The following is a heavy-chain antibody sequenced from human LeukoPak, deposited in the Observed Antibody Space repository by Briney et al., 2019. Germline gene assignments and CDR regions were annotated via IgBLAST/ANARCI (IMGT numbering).Heavy chain of an antibody. Sequence: GGSLRLSCAASGFTFSSYAMSWVRQAPGKGLEWVSAISGSGGSTYHADSVKGRFTISRDNSKNTLYLQMNSLRAEDTAVYYCAKSGSYSPTHFDYWGQGTLVTVSS. CDR1: GFTFSSYA. D-gene: IGHD1-26*01. CDR2: ISGSGGST. CDR3: AKSGSYSPTHFDY. V-gene: IGHV3-23*01. J-gene: IGHJ4*02.